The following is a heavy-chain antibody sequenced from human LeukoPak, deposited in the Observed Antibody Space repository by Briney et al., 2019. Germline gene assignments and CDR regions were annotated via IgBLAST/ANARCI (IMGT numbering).Heavy chain of an antibody. CDR1: GFPVSSNY. V-gene: IGHV3-53*01. Sequence: GGSLRLSCAASGFPVSSNYMSWVRQAPGKGLEWVAVIYSGGSTYYADSVKGRFTISRDNSKNTLYLQMNSLRAEDTAVYYCATSYGYKLWLLDYWGQGTLVTVSS. J-gene: IGHJ4*02. D-gene: IGHD5-18*01. CDR2: IYSGGST. CDR3: ATSYGYKLWLLDY.